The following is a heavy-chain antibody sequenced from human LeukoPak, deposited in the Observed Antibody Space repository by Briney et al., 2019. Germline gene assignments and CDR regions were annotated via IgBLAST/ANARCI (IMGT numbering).Heavy chain of an antibody. V-gene: IGHV3-30*02. Sequence: GGSLRLSCAASGFSFSSYGMHWVRQAPGKGLEWVAFIRYDGSNKYYADSVKGRFTISRDNSKNTLYLQMNSLRAEDTAVYYCAKGDYYDRAVDAFDIWGQGTMVAVSS. D-gene: IGHD3-22*01. J-gene: IGHJ3*02. CDR3: AKGDYYDRAVDAFDI. CDR1: GFSFSSYG. CDR2: IRYDGSNK.